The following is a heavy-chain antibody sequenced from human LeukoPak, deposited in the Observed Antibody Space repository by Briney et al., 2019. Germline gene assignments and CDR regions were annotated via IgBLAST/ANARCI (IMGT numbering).Heavy chain of an antibody. D-gene: IGHD3-9*01. CDR2: IWYDGSNK. V-gene: IGHV3-33*06. CDR3: AKDAQAPNLGYFGWRTKLGYFDY. CDR1: GFTFSSYG. Sequence: TGRSLRLSCAASGFTFSSYGMHWVRQAPGKGLEWVAVIWYDGSNKYYADSVKGRFTISRDNSKNTLYLQMNSLRAEDTAVYYCAKDAQAPNLGYFGWRTKLGYFDYWGQGTLVTVSS. J-gene: IGHJ4*02.